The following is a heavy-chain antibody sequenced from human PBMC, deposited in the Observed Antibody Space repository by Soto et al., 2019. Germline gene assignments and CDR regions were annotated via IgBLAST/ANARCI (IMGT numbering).Heavy chain of an antibody. CDR3: ATITGTTGGAFDI. J-gene: IGHJ3*02. CDR1: GGSISSGDYY. CDR2: IYYSGST. D-gene: IGHD1-20*01. V-gene: IGHV4-30-4*01. Sequence: SETLSLTCTVSGGSISSGDYYWSWIRQPPGKGLEWIGYIYYSGSTYYNPSLKSRVTISVDTSKNQFSLKLSSVTAADTAVYYCATITGTTGGAFDIWGQGTMVTVS.